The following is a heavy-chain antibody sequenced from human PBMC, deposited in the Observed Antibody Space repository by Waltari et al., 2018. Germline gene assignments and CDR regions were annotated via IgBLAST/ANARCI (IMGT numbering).Heavy chain of an antibody. D-gene: IGHD3-3*01. CDR2: INHSGST. Sequence: QVQLQQWGAGLLKPSETLSLTCAVSGGSFSGYYWSWIRQPPGKGLEWIGEINHSGSTTPTPSLKIRVTISVDTSKNQFSLKLISVTAADTAVYYCARRRITIFGVVKAPLDYWGQGTLVTVSS. CDR3: ARRRITIFGVVKAPLDY. J-gene: IGHJ4*02. CDR1: GGSFSGYY. V-gene: IGHV4-34*01.